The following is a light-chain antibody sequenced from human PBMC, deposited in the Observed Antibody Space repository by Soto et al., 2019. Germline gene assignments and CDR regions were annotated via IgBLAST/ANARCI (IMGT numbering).Light chain of an antibody. V-gene: IGKV1-5*01. CDR1: QSISSW. Sequence: DIQMTQSPSTLSASVGDRVTITCRASQSISSWLAWYQQKPGKAPKLLIYDASSLESGVPSRFSGSGSGTEFTLNISSLQPDDFATYYCQQYNSYSCTFGHGTKVDIK. J-gene: IGKJ1*01. CDR2: DAS. CDR3: QQYNSYSCT.